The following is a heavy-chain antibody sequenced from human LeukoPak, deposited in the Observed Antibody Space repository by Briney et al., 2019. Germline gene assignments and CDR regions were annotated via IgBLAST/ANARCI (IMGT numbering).Heavy chain of an antibody. V-gene: IGHV4-39*01. J-gene: IGHJ3*02. CDR2: IYYSGST. Sequence: PSETLSLTCPVYGGSLSSNSNYWGWLRQPPGKGLEWIGSIYYSGSTYYNLSLKSRVTISVDTSKNQFSLNLSSVTAADTAVYYCARLRTTSYDAFDIWGQGTMVTVSS. CDR1: GGSLSSNSNY. CDR3: ARLRTTSYDAFDI. D-gene: IGHD2-2*01.